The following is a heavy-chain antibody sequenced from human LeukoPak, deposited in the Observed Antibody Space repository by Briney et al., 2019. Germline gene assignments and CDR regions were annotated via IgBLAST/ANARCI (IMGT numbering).Heavy chain of an antibody. D-gene: IGHD3-22*01. J-gene: IGHJ4*02. Sequence: PGGSLRLSCAASGFTFSSYWMSWVRQAPGKGLEWVANIRRGGSEKYYVDSVKGRFTISRDNAKNSLYLQMNSLRAEDTAVYYCARDMTPKYYYDSSGYYGEGDYWGQGTLVTVSS. CDR1: GFTFSSYW. CDR2: IRRGGSEK. V-gene: IGHV3-7*01. CDR3: ARDMTPKYYYDSSGYYGEGDY.